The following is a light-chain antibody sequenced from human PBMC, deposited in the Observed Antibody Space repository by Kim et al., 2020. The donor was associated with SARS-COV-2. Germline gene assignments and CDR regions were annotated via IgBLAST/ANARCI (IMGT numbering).Light chain of an antibody. Sequence: AIQLTQSPSSLSASVGDRVTITCRASQVINNTLAWYQQKPGKPPLLLIYGASNLESWVPSRFSGSGSGTDFTLTISSLQPEDFATYYRQQFNTYPLTFGPGTKVDIK. CDR1: QVINNT. J-gene: IGKJ3*01. CDR2: GAS. V-gene: IGKV1-13*02. CDR3: QQFNTYPLT.